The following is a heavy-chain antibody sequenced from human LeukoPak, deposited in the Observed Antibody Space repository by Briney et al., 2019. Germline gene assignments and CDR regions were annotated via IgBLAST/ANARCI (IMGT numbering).Heavy chain of an antibody. CDR3: AKDGGEYYDILTGYYPRLYYMDV. CDR1: GFTFSSYE. CDR2: ISSSGSTI. D-gene: IGHD3-9*01. J-gene: IGHJ6*03. V-gene: IGHV3-48*03. Sequence: GGSLTLTCRASGFTFSSYEMNWVRQAPGKGLEWISYISSSGSTIYYAYSVKGRFTISRDNAKNSLYLQMNSLRAEDTAVYYCAKDGGEYYDILTGYYPRLYYMDVWGKGTTVTISS.